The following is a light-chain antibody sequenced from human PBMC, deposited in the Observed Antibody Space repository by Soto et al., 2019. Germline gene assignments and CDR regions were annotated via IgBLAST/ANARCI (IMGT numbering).Light chain of an antibody. J-gene: IGKJ5*01. Sequence: DIQMTQSPSSLSASVGDRVTITCRASQSITRFLNWYQQKPGKAPKLLIFAASSLQSGVPSRFSGSGSGTDFTLTISSLQPEDSATYYCQQNYSPPPITCGQGTRLEIK. CDR3: QQNYSPPPIT. CDR1: QSITRF. V-gene: IGKV1-39*01. CDR2: AAS.